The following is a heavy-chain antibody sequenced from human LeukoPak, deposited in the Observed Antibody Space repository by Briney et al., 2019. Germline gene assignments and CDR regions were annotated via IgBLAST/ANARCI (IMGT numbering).Heavy chain of an antibody. D-gene: IGHD6-6*01. CDR1: GFTVSSNY. Sequence: GWSLRLSCAASGFTVSSNYMSWVRQAPGKGLEWVSVIYSGGSTFYADSVKGRFTISRDNSKNTLYLQMNSLRAEDTAVYYCARGLAASTSYYFDYWGQGALVTVSS. J-gene: IGHJ4*02. CDR2: IYSGGST. V-gene: IGHV3-53*01. CDR3: ARGLAASTSYYFDY.